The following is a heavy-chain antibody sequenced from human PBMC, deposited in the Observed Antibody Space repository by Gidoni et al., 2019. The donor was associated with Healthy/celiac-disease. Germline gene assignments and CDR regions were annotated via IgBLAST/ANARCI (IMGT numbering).Heavy chain of an antibody. D-gene: IGHD3-3*01. Sequence: EVQLLESGGGLVQPGGSLRLSWAASGCTFSSYAMSWVRQAPGKGLEWVSAISGSGGSTYYADSVKGRFTISRDNSKNTLYLQMNSLRAEDTAVYYCAKDTRNFGVVILGVYWGQGTLVTVSS. CDR1: GCTFSSYA. CDR2: ISGSGGST. V-gene: IGHV3-23*01. J-gene: IGHJ4*02. CDR3: AKDTRNFGVVILGVY.